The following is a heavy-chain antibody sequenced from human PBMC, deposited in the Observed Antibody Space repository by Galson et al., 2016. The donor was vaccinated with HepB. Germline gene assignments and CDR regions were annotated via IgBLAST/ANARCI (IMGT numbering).Heavy chain of an antibody. V-gene: IGHV3-7*01. J-gene: IGHJ4*02. CDR2: IKEDGTEK. CDR3: AREGLADGSYFDY. D-gene: IGHD5-24*01. Sequence: SLRLSCAASGFTFSDYYMNWVRQAPGKGLEWVANIKEDGTEKCYADSVKGRFTISRDNARNSLYLQMNSLRAEDTGIYYCAREGLADGSYFDYWGQGTLVTVPS. CDR1: GFTFSDYY.